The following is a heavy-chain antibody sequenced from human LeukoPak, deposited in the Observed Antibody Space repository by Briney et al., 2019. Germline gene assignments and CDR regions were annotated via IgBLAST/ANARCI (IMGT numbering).Heavy chain of an antibody. D-gene: IGHD4-23*01. J-gene: IGHJ4*02. CDR1: GDFISNGYY. CDR2: IFHTGAN. V-gene: IGHV4-38-2*01. CDR3: ARGRSGYGGNSGVANFDC. Sequence: SETLSLTCAVSGDFISNGYYWGWIRQPPGKGLEWIGGIFHTGANYYNPSLKSRITMPVDASKNQFSLEVRSMTAADTAFHYCARGRSGYGGNSGVANFDCWGQGTLATVSS.